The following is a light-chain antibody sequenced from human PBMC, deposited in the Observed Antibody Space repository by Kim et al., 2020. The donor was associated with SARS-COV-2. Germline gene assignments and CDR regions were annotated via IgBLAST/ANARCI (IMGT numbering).Light chain of an antibody. CDR1: NNHVGDQG. CDR2: RNN. CDR3: SAWDSSLSAWV. J-gene: IGLJ3*02. Sequence: QTDTHAGTGKNNHVGDQGAAWVQQVQGHPPKLICYRNNNRPADISERFFASRSGNTASLTIAGLQPEDEADYYCSAWDSSLSAWVFGGGTQLTVL. V-gene: IGLV10-54*01.